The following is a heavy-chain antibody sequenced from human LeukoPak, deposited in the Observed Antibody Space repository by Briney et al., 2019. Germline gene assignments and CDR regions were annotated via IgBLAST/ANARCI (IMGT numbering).Heavy chain of an antibody. D-gene: IGHD4-17*01. CDR1: GGSVSSGSYY. CDR2: IYYSGST. CDR3: ARDRNTALYYYYGMDV. V-gene: IGHV4-61*01. Sequence: SETLSLTCTVSGGSVSSGSYYWSWIRQPPGKGLEWIGYIYYSGSTNYNPSLKSRVTISVDTSKNQLSLKLSSVTAADTAVYYCARDRNTALYYYYGMDVWAKGPRSPSP. J-gene: IGHJ6*02.